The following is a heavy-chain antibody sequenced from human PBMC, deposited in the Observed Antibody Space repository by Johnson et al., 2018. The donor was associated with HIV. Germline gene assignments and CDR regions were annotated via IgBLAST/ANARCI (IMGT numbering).Heavy chain of an antibody. V-gene: IGHV3-33*01. CDR3: ATSTASDAFDI. D-gene: IGHD1-1*01. CDR1: GFTFSSYG. Sequence: QVQLVESGGGVVQPGRSLRLSCAASGFTFSSYGMHWDRQAPGKGLEWVAVIWYDGSNKNYADSVKGRFTISRDNSKNTLYLQMNSLRAEDTAVYYCATSTASDAFDIWGQGTMVTVSS. CDR2: IWYDGSNK. J-gene: IGHJ3*02.